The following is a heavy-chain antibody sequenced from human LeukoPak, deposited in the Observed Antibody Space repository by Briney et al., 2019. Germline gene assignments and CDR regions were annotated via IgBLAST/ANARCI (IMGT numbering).Heavy chain of an antibody. D-gene: IGHD3-22*01. V-gene: IGHV3-30*18. Sequence: GGSLRLSCAASGFPLVNNWMAWVRQAPGKGLEWVAVISYDGSDKSYADSVKGRFTISRDNSENTLFLQMNSLRAEDTAGYYCAKSHHYYDSSGYYSTGFDYWGQGTLVTVSS. CDR3: AKSHHYYDSSGYYSTGFDY. CDR1: GFPLVNNW. J-gene: IGHJ4*02. CDR2: ISYDGSDK.